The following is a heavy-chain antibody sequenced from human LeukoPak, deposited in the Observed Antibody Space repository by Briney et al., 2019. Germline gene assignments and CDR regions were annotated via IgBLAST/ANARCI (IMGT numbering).Heavy chain of an antibody. CDR3: ARGVWSGYSIGGNYYYYGMDV. V-gene: IGHV3-21*01. D-gene: IGHD3-3*01. CDR1: GFTFSSYS. CDR2: ISSSSSYI. Sequence: GSLRLSCAASGFTFSSYSMNWVRQAPGKGLEWVSSISSSSSYIYYADSVKDRFTISRDNAKNSLYLQMNSLRAEDTAVYYCARGVWSGYSIGGNYYYYGMDVWGQGTTVTVSS. J-gene: IGHJ6*02.